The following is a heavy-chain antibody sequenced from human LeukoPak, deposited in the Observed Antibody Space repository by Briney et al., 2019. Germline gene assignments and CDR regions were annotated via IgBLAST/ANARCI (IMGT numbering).Heavy chain of an antibody. V-gene: IGHV7-4-1*02. CDR1: GYTFTDNA. CDR2: INTNTENP. CDR3: GRDPKLGIRGYTYGYIDH. J-gene: IGHJ4*02. D-gene: IGHD5-18*01. Sequence: GASVQVSCKTSGYTFTDNAISWVRQAPGQGLEWMGWINTNTENPSYAQAFFTGRYVFSLDTSASTAYLQINGLKADDTAVYYCGRDPKLGIRGYTYGYIDHWGQGTLLTVAS.